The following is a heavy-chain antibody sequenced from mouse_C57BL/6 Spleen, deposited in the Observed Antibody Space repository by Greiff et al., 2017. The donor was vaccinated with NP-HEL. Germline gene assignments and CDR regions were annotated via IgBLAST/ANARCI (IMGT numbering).Heavy chain of an antibody. Sequence: VQLKESGPELVKPGDSVKISCKASGYSFTGYFMNWVMQSHGKSLEWIGRINPYNGDTFYNQKFKGKATLTVDKSSSTAHMELRSLTSEDSAVYYCARDDYGSSYGAMDYWGQGTSVTVSS. CDR1: GYSFTGYF. CDR2: INPYNGDT. D-gene: IGHD1-1*01. CDR3: ARDDYGSSYGAMDY. J-gene: IGHJ4*01. V-gene: IGHV1-20*01.